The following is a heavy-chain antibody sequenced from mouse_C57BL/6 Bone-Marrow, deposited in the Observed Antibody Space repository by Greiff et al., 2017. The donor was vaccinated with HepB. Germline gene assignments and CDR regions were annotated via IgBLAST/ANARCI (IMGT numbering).Heavy chain of an antibody. Sequence: QVTLKVSGPGILQSSQTLSLTCSFSGFSLSTSGMGVSWIRQPSGKGLEWLAHIYWDDDKRYNPSLKSRLTISKDTSINQVFLKITSVDTADTATYYCARVYDGYYERDAMDYWGQGTSVTVSS. J-gene: IGHJ4*01. V-gene: IGHV8-12*01. CDR2: IYWDDDK. CDR3: ARVYDGYYERDAMDY. CDR1: GFSLSTSGMG. D-gene: IGHD2-3*01.